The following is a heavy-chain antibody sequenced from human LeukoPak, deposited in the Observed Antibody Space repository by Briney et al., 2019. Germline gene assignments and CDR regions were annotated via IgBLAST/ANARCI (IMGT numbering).Heavy chain of an antibody. Sequence: PGGSLRLSCAAFGVAVSGYWMNWVRQAPGMGLVWVARINSDGSSTSHADSVKGRFTISRDNAKNTLYLQMNSLRVDDTAVYYCARDPKYGDLDYWGLGTLVTVSS. CDR3: ARDPKYGDLDY. V-gene: IGHV3-74*01. CDR2: INSDGSST. CDR1: GVAVSGYW. J-gene: IGHJ4*02. D-gene: IGHD4-17*01.